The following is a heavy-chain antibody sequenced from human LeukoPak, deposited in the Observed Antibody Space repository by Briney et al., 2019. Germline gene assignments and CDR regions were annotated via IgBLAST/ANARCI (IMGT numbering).Heavy chain of an antibody. CDR3: ARGRDRAYREFYFDY. J-gene: IGHJ4*02. CDR1: GYSFTSYW. V-gene: IGHV5-51*01. D-gene: IGHD5-12*01. CDR2: IYPGDSDT. Sequence: GESLKISCKGSGYSFTSYWIGWVRQMPGKGLEWMGIIYPGDSDTRYSPSFQGQVTISADKSISTAYLQWSSLKAPDTAIYYCARGRDRAYREFYFDYWGQGTLVTVSS.